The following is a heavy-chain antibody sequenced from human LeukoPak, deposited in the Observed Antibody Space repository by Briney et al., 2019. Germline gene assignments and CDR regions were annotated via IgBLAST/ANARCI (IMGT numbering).Heavy chain of an antibody. Sequence: GGSLRLSCAVSGFTFSSYGMHWVRQAPGKGLEWEAVIWYDGSNKYYADSVKGRFTISRDNSKNTLYLQMNSLRAEDTAVYYCARDGDYYGSGSYYAPEVDYWGQGTLVTVSS. J-gene: IGHJ4*02. V-gene: IGHV3-33*01. CDR1: GFTFSSYG. CDR2: IWYDGSNK. D-gene: IGHD3-10*01. CDR3: ARDGDYYGSGSYYAPEVDY.